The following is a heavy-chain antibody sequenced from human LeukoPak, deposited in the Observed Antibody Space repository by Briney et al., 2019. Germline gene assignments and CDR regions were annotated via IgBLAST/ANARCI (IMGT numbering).Heavy chain of an antibody. V-gene: IGHV3-15*01. D-gene: IGHD3-10*01. CDR2: IKRKSDGGTP. CDR3: VTGGHYFGT. CDR1: GFTFSNVW. Sequence: GGSLRLSCAASGFTFSNVWMSWVRQAPGKGLEWVGRIKRKSDGGTPDYAAPVKGRFTISRDDSINTLYLQMNCLKTDDTAVYHCVTGGHYFGTWGQGTLVTVSP. J-gene: IGHJ5*02.